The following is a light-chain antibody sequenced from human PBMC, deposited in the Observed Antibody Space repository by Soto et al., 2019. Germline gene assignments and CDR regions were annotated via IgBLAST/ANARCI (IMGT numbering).Light chain of an antibody. Sequence: IQVTQSPSAMSASVGDRVTISCRASQGINNHLVWFQQRPGQVPKRLIFATYNLQSGVPSRFSGSGSGTEFTLTISGLQPEDFAVYYCLQHNSYPITLGQGTRLEIK. J-gene: IGKJ5*01. CDR3: LQHNSYPIT. V-gene: IGKV1-17*03. CDR1: QGINNH. CDR2: ATY.